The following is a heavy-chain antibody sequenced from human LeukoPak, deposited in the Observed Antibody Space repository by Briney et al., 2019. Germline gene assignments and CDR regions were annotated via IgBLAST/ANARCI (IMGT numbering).Heavy chain of an antibody. D-gene: IGHD2-2*01. CDR2: IYTSGST. V-gene: IGHV4-4*07. Sequence: SETLSLTCTASGGSISSYYWSWIRQPAGKGLEWIGRIYTSGSTNYNPSLKSRVTMSVDTSKNQFSLKLNSVTAADTAVYYCARDEVSYCSSTSCYALGGYYYGMDVWGQGTTVTVSS. CDR1: GGSISSYY. CDR3: ARDEVSYCSSTSCYALGGYYYGMDV. J-gene: IGHJ6*02.